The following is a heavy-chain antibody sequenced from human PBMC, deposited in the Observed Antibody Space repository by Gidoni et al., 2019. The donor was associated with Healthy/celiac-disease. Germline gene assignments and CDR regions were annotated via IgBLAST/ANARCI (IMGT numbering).Heavy chain of an antibody. V-gene: IGHV3-23*01. CDR2: ISGGGGST. CDR3: AKAISRAPRDAFDI. J-gene: IGHJ3*02. D-gene: IGHD3-10*01. CDR1: GFTFSSYA. Sequence: EVQLLESGGGLVHPGGSLRLPCAASGFTFSSYAMAWVRQAPGKGLEWVSAISGGGGSTYYADSVKGRFTISRDNSKNTLYLQMNSLRAEDTAVYFCAKAISRAPRDAFDIWGQGTMVTVSS.